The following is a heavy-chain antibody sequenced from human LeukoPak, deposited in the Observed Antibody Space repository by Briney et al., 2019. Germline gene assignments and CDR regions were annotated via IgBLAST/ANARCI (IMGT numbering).Heavy chain of an antibody. CDR1: GGSISSGSYY. D-gene: IGHD2-21*02. V-gene: IGHV4-61*02. J-gene: IGHJ4*02. Sequence: SQTLSLTCTVSGGSISSGSYYRSWIRQPAGKGLEWLGRTYTSGSNNYNPSLKSRVTISVDTSKIQFSLKLSSVTAADTAVYYCASSPNCGGDCYTTFDYWGQGTLVTVS. CDR2: TYTSGSN. CDR3: ASSPNCGGDCYTTFDY.